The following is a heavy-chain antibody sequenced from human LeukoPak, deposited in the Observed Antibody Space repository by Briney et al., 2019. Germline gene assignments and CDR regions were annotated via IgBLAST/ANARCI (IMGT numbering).Heavy chain of an antibody. CDR1: GYSFTSYW. J-gene: IGHJ4*02. V-gene: IGHV5-51*01. D-gene: IGHD4-23*01. CDR2: IYPGDSET. Sequence: GESLKISCKGSGYSFTSYWIGWVRQMPGKGLEWMGIIYPGDSETGYSPSFQGQVTISADKSISTAYVQWSSLKASDTAMYYCARGTSKLPDSGGLYWNYWGQGTLVTVSS. CDR3: ARGTSKLPDSGGLYWNY.